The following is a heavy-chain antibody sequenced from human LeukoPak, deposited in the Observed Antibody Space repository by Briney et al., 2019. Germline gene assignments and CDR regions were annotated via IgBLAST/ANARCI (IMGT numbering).Heavy chain of an antibody. CDR1: GFTVSSNY. Sequence: GSLRLSCAAPGFTVSSNYMSWVRQPPGKGLEWIGETNHSGSTNYNPSLKSRVTISVDTSKNQFSLKLSSVTAADTAVYYCARGLSYYDSSGYISAWGQGTLVTVSS. V-gene: IGHV4-34*01. J-gene: IGHJ5*02. D-gene: IGHD3-22*01. CDR2: TNHSGST. CDR3: ARGLSYYDSSGYISA.